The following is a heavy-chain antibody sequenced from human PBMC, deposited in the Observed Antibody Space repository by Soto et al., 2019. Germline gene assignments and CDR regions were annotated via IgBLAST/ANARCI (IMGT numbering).Heavy chain of an antibody. D-gene: IGHD4-17*01. V-gene: IGHV3-33*01. Sequence: QVQLVESGGGVVQPGRSLRLSCAASGFTFSSYGMHWVRQAPGKGLEWVAVIWYDGSNKYYADSVKGRFTISRDNSKNTLYLQMNSLRAEDTAVYYCARDLRTTVTDEYYYGMDVWGQGTTVTVSS. CDR2: IWYDGSNK. CDR1: GFTFSSYG. J-gene: IGHJ6*02. CDR3: ARDLRTTVTDEYYYGMDV.